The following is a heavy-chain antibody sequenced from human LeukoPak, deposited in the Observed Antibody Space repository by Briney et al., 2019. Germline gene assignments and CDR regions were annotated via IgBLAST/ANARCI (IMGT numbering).Heavy chain of an antibody. Sequence: PSETLSLTCAVYGGSFSGYYWSWIRQPPGKGLEWIGEINHSGSTNYNPSLKSRVTISVDTSKNQFSLKLSSVTAADTAVYYCARRPPPLGYCSSTSCPELYYFDYWGQGTLVTVSS. D-gene: IGHD2-2*01. CDR1: GGSFSGYY. V-gene: IGHV4-34*01. J-gene: IGHJ4*02. CDR3: ARRPPPLGYCSSTSCPELYYFDY. CDR2: INHSGST.